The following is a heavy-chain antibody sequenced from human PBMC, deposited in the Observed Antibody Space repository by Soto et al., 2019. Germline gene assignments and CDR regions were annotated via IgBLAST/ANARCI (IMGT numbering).Heavy chain of an antibody. CDR1: GYNFSTYD. V-gene: IGHV1-8*01. Sequence: QVQLVQSGAEVKKPGASVKVSCKASGYNFSTYDINWVRQATGQGLEWMGWRNPNNGNTGYAQKLQGRVTITRNTAMSTAYMELSSLRSDDTAVYYCARVPRGFWSDNWFDPWGQGTLITVSS. CDR2: RNPNNGNT. J-gene: IGHJ5*02. CDR3: ARVPRGFWSDNWFDP. D-gene: IGHD3-3*01.